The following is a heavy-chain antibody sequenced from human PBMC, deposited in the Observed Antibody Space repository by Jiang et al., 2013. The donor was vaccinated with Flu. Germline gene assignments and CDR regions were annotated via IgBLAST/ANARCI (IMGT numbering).Heavy chain of an antibody. CDR3: ARDLTPFGELWDGMDV. CDR1: GGSISSYY. Sequence: PGLVKSSETLSLTCTVSGGSISSYYWSWIRQPPGKGLEWIGYIYYSGSTNYNPSLKSRVTISVDTSKNQFSLKLSSVTAADTAVYYCARDLTPFGELWDGMDVWGKGTTVTVSS. CDR2: IYYSGST. J-gene: IGHJ6*04. V-gene: IGHV4-59*01. D-gene: IGHD3-10*01.